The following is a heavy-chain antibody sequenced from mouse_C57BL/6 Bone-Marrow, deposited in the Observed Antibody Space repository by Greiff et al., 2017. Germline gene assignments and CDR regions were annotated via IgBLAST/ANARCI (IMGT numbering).Heavy chain of an antibody. CDR2: ISSGGSYT. CDR1: GFTFSSYG. Sequence: EVMLVESGGDLVKPGGSLKLSCAASGFTFSSYGMSWVRQTPDKRLEWVATISSGGSYTYYPDSVKGRFTISRDNAKNTLYLQMSSLKSEDTAMYYCARHGYDYAWFAYWGQGTLGTVSA. D-gene: IGHD2-4*01. J-gene: IGHJ3*01. V-gene: IGHV5-6*02. CDR3: ARHGYDYAWFAY.